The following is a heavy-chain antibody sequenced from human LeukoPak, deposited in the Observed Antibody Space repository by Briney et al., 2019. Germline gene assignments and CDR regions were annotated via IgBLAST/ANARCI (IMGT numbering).Heavy chain of an antibody. V-gene: IGHV4-34*01. CDR3: ARSGYSGNWDAFDF. J-gene: IGHJ3*01. D-gene: IGHD4-23*01. CDR1: GGSFSGFH. Sequence: SETLSLTCAVYGGSFSGFHWSWIRQPPGKGLEWIGEINHSGATNFNPSLKSRVTISVDTSKNHFSLKLSSVTAADTAAYYCARSGYSGNWDAFDFWGQGTMVTVSS. CDR2: INHSGAT.